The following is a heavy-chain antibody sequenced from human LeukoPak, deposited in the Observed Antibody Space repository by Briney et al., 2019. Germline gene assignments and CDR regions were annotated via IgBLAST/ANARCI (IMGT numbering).Heavy chain of an antibody. V-gene: IGHV3-11*04. CDR2: ISSSGSTI. D-gene: IGHD1-26*01. J-gene: IGHJ4*02. CDR1: GFTFSDYY. CDR3: LTGTGRGSFFLEY. Sequence: GGSLRLSCAASGFTFSDYYMSWIRQAPGKGLEWVSYISSSGSTIYYADSVKGRFTISRDNAKNTLYLQMNSLRAEDTAVYYSLTGTGRGSFFLEYWGQGTLVTVSS.